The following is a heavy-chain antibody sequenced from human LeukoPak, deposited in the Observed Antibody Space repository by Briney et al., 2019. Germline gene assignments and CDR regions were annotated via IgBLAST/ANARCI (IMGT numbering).Heavy chain of an antibody. V-gene: IGHV4-34*01. Sequence: SETLSLTCAVYGGSFNGYYWIWIRQPPGKGLEWIGEINRSGSTTYNPSLKSRVTISLDTSKNQFSLKLSSVTAADTAVYYCASSLVRADMVTGIDYWGQGTLVTVSS. CDR1: GGSFNGYY. CDR2: INRSGST. CDR3: ASSLVRADMVTGIDY. J-gene: IGHJ4*02. D-gene: IGHD5-18*01.